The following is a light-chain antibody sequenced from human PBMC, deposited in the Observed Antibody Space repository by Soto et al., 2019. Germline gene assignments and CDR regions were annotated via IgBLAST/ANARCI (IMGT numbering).Light chain of an antibody. CDR3: QQYGSSSFT. V-gene: IGKV3-20*01. CDR2: GAS. CDR1: PSVSSSY. Sequence: EIVLTQSPGPLSLSPGERATLACMASPSVSSSYLAWYQQKPGQAPRLRIYGASSRATGIPDRFSGSGSGTEFTLTISRLEPEDLAVYYCQQYGSSSFTLGRGTKVNIK. J-gene: IGKJ3*01.